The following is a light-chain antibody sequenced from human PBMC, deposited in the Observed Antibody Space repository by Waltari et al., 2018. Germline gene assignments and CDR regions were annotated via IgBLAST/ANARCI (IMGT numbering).Light chain of an antibody. J-gene: IGKJ4*01. CDR3: LQDNNYPLT. CDR2: ATS. CDR1: QAIRND. Sequence: IQMTQPPSSLSASVGDRVTISCRASQAIRNDIGWYQQKPGKAPKLLSYATSRFQSAVPSRFSGSGSGTDFTLTISSLQPEDFATYYCLQDNNYPLTFGGGTRVEI. V-gene: IGKV1-6*01.